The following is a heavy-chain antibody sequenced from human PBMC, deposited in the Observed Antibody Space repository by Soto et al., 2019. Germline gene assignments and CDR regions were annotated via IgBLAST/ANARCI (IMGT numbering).Heavy chain of an antibody. D-gene: IGHD1-26*01. CDR2: IHYSGRT. CDR1: NCSIIGFY. V-gene: IGHV4-59*12. J-gene: IGHJ4*02. Sequence: SSTXSLTWSFSNCSIIGFYFTWIRQPPGKILECIGYIHYSGRTYYNPSLTSRATMSVDKSKNQFSLNIKSITDADPAVYYCVTVGVGIRNQFESWGRGTLVKVYS. CDR3: VTVGVGIRNQFES.